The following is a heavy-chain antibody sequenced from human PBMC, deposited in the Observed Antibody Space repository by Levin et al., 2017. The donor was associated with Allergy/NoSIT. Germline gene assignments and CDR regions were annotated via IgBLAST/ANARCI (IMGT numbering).Heavy chain of an antibody. V-gene: IGHV4-31*03. CDR2: IYYSGST. CDR3: ARDHQQLGTFDI. J-gene: IGHJ3*02. Sequence: SQTLSLTCTVSVGSISSGGYYWSWIRQHPGKGLEWIGYIYYSGSTYYNPSLKSRVTISVDTSKNQFSLKLSSVTAADTAVYCCARDHQQLGTFDIWGQGTMVTVSS. D-gene: IGHD6-6*01. CDR1: VGSISSGGYY.